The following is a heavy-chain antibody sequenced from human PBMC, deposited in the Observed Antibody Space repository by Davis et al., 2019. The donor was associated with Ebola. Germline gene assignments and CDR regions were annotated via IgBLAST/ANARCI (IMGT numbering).Heavy chain of an antibody. CDR3: ASTPSYYDFWSGYYTPRAVDY. D-gene: IGHD3-3*01. CDR2: ISSSGSTI. J-gene: IGHJ4*02. Sequence: PGGSLRLSCAASGFTFSSYEMNWVRQAPGKGLEWVSYISSSGSTIYYADSVKGRFTISRDNAKNSLYLQMNSLRAEDTAVYYCASTPSYYDFWSGYYTPRAVDYWGQGTLVTVSS. CDR1: GFTFSSYE. V-gene: IGHV3-48*03.